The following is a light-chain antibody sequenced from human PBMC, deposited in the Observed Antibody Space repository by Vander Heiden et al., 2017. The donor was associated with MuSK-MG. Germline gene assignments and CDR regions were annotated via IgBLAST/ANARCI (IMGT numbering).Light chain of an antibody. CDR2: GAS. V-gene: IGKV3-15*01. Sequence: EIVMTQSPATLSVSPGERATLSCRVSQSVSSNLAWYQQKPGQAPRLLIYGASTRATGIPARFSGSGSGTEFTLTISSLQSEDFAVYYCQQDNNWPPWTFGQGTKVEIK. J-gene: IGKJ1*01. CDR3: QQDNNWPPWT. CDR1: QSVSSN.